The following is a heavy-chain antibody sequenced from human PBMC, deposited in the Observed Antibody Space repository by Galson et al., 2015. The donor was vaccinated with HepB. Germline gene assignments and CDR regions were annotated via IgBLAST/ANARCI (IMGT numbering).Heavy chain of an antibody. CDR3: AKDYSSGWDLGH. J-gene: IGHJ5*02. CDR2: ISYDGNTQ. V-gene: IGHV3-30*18. D-gene: IGHD6-19*01. Sequence: SLRLSCAASGFTLSTNVMHWVRQAPGKGLEWVAVISYDGNTQYYADSVKGRFTLSRDNSKNTLSLQMNSLKPEDTAIYYCAKDYSSGWDLGHWGQGTLVTVSS. CDR1: GFTLSTNV.